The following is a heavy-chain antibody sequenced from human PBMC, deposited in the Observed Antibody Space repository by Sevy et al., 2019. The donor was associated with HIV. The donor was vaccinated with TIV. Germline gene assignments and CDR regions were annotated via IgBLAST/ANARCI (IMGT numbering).Heavy chain of an antibody. CDR2: IRSKAYGGTT. D-gene: IGHD3-22*01. CDR1: GFTFGDYA. Sequence: GGSLRLSCTASGFTFGDYAMSWFRQAPGKGLEWVGFIRSKAYGGTTEYAASVKGRFTISREDSKSIAYLQMNSLKTEDTAVYYCTTRERESGDYYDSSGYYIYWGQGTLVTVSS. CDR3: TTRERESGDYYDSSGYYIY. J-gene: IGHJ4*02. V-gene: IGHV3-49*03.